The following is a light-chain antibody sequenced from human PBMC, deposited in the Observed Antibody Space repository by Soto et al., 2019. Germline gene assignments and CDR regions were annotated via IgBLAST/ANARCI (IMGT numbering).Light chain of an antibody. CDR3: QQANSFPWT. V-gene: IGKV1-12*02. CDR1: QGISTN. Sequence: DIQMTQSLSSVSASLGDRVTITCRASQGISTNLAWYQQKPGKAPNLLIHSASSLHTGVPSRFSGSGTGTDFTLTISSLQPEDFATYYCQQANSFPWTFGQGTKVEIK. J-gene: IGKJ1*01. CDR2: SAS.